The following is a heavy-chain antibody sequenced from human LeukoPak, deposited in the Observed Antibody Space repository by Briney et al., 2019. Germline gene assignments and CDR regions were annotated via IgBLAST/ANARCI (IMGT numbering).Heavy chain of an antibody. Sequence: SETLSLTCTVSGGSISSHYWSWIRQPPGKGLQWVGYTNHVGSTDYNPSLKSRVTISIDTSKNQFSLKLSSVTAADTAVYYCARHYDGRRSGSYYEDYWGQGTLVIVSS. CDR3: ARHYDGRRSGSYYEDY. V-gene: IGHV4-59*08. CDR2: TNHVGST. J-gene: IGHJ4*02. D-gene: IGHD1-26*01. CDR1: GGSISSHY.